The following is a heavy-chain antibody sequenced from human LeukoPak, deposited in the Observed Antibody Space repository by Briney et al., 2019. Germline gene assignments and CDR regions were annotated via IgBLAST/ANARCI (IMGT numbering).Heavy chain of an antibody. CDR1: GFTFSSYG. J-gene: IGHJ6*02. Sequence: GGSLRLSCAASGFTFSSYGMHWVGQAPGKGLEGVALMWYDGTNKYYADSVMGRFTISRDNSKNTLYLQMNSLRAEDTAVYYCARDRLLAQYCYDGMDVWGQGTTVTVSS. CDR3: ARDRLLAQYCYDGMDV. V-gene: IGHV3-33*01. CDR2: MWYDGTNK. D-gene: IGHD6-25*01.